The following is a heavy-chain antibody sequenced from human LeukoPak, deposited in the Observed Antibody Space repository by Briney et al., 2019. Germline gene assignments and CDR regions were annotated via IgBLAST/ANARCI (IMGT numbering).Heavy chain of an antibody. CDR2: IQYDGSEI. Sequence: PGGSLRLSCAASGLMFSTSGMHWVRQAPGPGLECVAFIQYDGSEIYYADSLKGRFTISRDNSKNTLYLQMNSLRAEDTAVFYCARESGAAKIGQMLNYWGQGTLVTVSS. V-gene: IGHV3-30*02. CDR3: ARESGAAKIGQMLNY. CDR1: GLMFSTSG. D-gene: IGHD3-10*02. J-gene: IGHJ4*02.